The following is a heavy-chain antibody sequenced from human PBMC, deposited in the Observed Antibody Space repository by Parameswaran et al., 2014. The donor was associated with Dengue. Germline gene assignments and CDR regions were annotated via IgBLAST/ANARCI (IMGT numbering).Heavy chain of an antibody. CDR2: LLQWEH. D-gene: IGHD3-10*01. V-gene: IGHV4-59*01. Sequence: VRPGSREGTGVDWVYLLQWEHQLQPSLKSRVTISVDTSKNRFSLKLSSVTAADTAVYYCARATRDSGRIFDYWGQGTLVTVSS. CDR3: ARATRDSGRIFDY. J-gene: IGHJ4*02.